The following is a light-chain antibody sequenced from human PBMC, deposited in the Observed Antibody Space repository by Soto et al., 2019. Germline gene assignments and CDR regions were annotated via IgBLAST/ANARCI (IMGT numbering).Light chain of an antibody. V-gene: IGLV1-40*01. Sequence: QSVLTQPPSVSGAPGQTVTISCSGTSSNFGAGYDAHWYQQLPGTAPKLLIYANSNRPSGVPDRFSGSKSGTSASLAITVLQAEDEADYYCQSYDNSLSGSRVFGGGTKVTVL. CDR3: QSYDNSLSGSRV. CDR2: ANS. CDR1: SSNFGAGYD. J-gene: IGLJ3*02.